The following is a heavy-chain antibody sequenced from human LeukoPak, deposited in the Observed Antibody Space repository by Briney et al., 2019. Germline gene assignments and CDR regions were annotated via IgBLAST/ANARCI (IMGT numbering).Heavy chain of an antibody. D-gene: IGHD3-22*01. CDR3: ARDRAGFDYYDSSGPRLWVDYYFDY. V-gene: IGHV3-33*01. Sequence: GRSLRLSCAASGFTFSSYGMHWVRQPPGKGLEWVAVIWYDGSNKYYADSVKGRFTISRDNSKNTLYLQMNSLRAEDTAVYYCARDRAGFDYYDSSGPRLWVDYYFDYWGQGTLVTVSS. CDR2: IWYDGSNK. CDR1: GFTFSSYG. J-gene: IGHJ4*02.